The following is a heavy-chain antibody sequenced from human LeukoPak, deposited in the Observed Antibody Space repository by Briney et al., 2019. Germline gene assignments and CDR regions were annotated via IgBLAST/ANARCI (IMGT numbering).Heavy chain of an antibody. CDR2: IIPIFGTA. J-gene: IGHJ4*02. CDR3: ARDPLSNYYYDSSGYHLEY. D-gene: IGHD3-22*01. V-gene: IGHV1-69*06. Sequence: ASVKVSCKASGGTFSSYAISWVRQAPGQGLEWMGGIIPIFGTANYAQKFQGRVTITADKSTSTAYMELSSLRSEDTAVYYCARDPLSNYYYDSSGYHLEYWGQGTLVTVSS. CDR1: GGTFSSYA.